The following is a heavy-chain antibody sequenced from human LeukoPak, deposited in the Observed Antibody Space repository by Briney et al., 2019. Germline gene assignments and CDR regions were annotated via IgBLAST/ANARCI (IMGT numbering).Heavy chain of an antibody. CDR2: ISRSGSFI. Sequence: GGSLRLSCAASGFSFSNYTMNWVRQAPGKGLEWVSSISRSGSFIYYADSLKGRFTISKDNADNSLYLQMSSLRVEDTAVYYCARDLRVGATGAFDLWGPGTMVTVSS. J-gene: IGHJ3*01. V-gene: IGHV3-21*06. D-gene: IGHD1-26*01. CDR3: ARDLRVGATGAFDL. CDR1: GFSFSNYT.